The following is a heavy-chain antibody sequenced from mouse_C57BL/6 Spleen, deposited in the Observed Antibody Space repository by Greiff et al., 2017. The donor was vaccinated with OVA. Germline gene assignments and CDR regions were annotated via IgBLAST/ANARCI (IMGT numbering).Heavy chain of an antibody. CDR3: APNWDAWYFDV. Sequence: QVQLQQSGAELVKPGASVKISCKASGYAFSSYWKNWVKPRPGKGHEWIGQIYPGDGDTNYNGKFKGKATLTADKSSSTAYMQLSSLTSEDSAVYFCAPNWDAWYFDVWGTGTTVTVSS. V-gene: IGHV1-80*01. D-gene: IGHD4-1*01. J-gene: IGHJ1*03. CDR1: GYAFSSYW. CDR2: IYPGDGDT.